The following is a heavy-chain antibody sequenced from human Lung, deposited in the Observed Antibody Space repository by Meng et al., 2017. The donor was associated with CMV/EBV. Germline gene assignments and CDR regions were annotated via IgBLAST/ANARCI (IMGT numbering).Heavy chain of an antibody. CDR1: GSTFGDYS. CDR3: ARKWGYNDGTSYYWDMFDY. Sequence: GSXTPSWPPSGSTFGDYSLNWVRQAPGKGLEWISYISIRGTTMYYADSVKGRFTISRDYAKNSLYLQMDSLRAGDAAVDYCARKWGYNDGTSYYWDMFDYWXQGTLVTVSS. J-gene: IGHJ4*02. CDR2: ISIRGTTM. D-gene: IGHD3-22*01. V-gene: IGHV3-48*04.